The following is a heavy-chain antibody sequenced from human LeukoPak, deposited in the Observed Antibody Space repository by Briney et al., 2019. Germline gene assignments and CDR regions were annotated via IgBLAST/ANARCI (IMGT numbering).Heavy chain of an antibody. CDR3: ARVVPRGYYYYYYMDV. J-gene: IGHJ6*03. V-gene: IGHV4-59*08. Sequence: SETLSLTCTISGGSISSYYRSWIRQPPGKGLEWIGYIHYSGSTNYNPSLKSRVTISVDTSKNQFSLKLSSVTAADTAVYYCARVVPRGYYYYYYMDVWGKGTTVTVSS. CDR2: IHYSGST. CDR1: GGSISSYY. D-gene: IGHD4-23*01.